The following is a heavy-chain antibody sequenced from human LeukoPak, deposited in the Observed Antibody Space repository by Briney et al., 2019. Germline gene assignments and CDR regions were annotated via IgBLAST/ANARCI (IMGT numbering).Heavy chain of an antibody. CDR2: TSGSDSGP. CDR3: AKDQSGYCTRGICYTRDYAFDI. Sequence: PGGSLRLSCAASGFTFNNYAMSWVRQAPGKGLEWVSTTSGSDSGPYYADSVKGRFTISRDNSKNTLYLQMNGLRAEDTAVYYCAKDQSGYCTRGICYTRDYAFDIWGQGTTVTVSS. J-gene: IGHJ3*02. D-gene: IGHD2-8*01. CDR1: GFTFNNYA. V-gene: IGHV3-23*01.